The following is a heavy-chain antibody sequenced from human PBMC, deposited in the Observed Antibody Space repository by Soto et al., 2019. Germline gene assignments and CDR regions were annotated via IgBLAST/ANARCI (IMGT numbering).Heavy chain of an antibody. CDR2: IIPIFGTA. D-gene: IGHD1-26*01. V-gene: IGHV1-69*12. CDR3: ARGGSYYADYYYYGMDV. Sequence: QVQLVQSGAEVKKPGSSVKVSCKASGGTFSSYAISWVRQAPGQGLEWMGGIIPIFGTANYAQKFQGRVTITADESTITAYMELSSLRSEDTAVYYCARGGSYYADYYYYGMDVWGQGTTVTVSS. CDR1: GGTFSSYA. J-gene: IGHJ6*02.